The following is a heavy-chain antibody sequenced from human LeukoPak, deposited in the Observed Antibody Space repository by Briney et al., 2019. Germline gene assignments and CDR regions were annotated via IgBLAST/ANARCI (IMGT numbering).Heavy chain of an antibody. CDR3: ARDLYHSFSTPI. V-gene: IGHV3-66*01. J-gene: IGHJ3*02. D-gene: IGHD2-2*02. Sequence: GGSLRLSCAASGFTVSSNYMSWVRQAPGKGLEWVSVIYSGGSTYYADSVKGRFTISRDNSKNTLYLQMNSLRAEDTAVYYCARDLYHSFSTPIWGQGTMVTVSS. CDR2: IYSGGST. CDR1: GFTVSSNY.